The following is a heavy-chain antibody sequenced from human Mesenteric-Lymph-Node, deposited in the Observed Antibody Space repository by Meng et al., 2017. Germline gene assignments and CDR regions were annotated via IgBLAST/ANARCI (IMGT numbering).Heavy chain of an antibody. Sequence: SETLSLTCTVSGGSISSTPYYWDWVRQPPGKGLEWIGNIYYSGSTSYFPSLKSRVTISVDTSKNQFSLKLSSVTAADTAVYYCARDSLVAGLDLLNYYYYGMDVWGQGTTVTVSS. J-gene: IGHJ6*02. CDR3: ARDSLVAGLDLLNYYYYGMDV. V-gene: IGHV4-39*07. CDR2: IYYSGST. D-gene: IGHD6-19*01. CDR1: GGSISSTPYY.